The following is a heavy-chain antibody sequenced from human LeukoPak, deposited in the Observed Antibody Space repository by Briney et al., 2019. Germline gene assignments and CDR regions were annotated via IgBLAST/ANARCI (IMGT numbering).Heavy chain of an antibody. D-gene: IGHD6-19*01. CDR2: IYHSGST. CDR1: GGSISSYY. V-gene: IGHV4-59*04. Sequence: SETLSLTCTVSGGSISSYYWSWIRQPPGKGLEWIGYIYHSGSTYYNPSLKSRVTISVDTSKNQFSLKLSSVTAADTAVYYCAIDPPYRSGWYLNIPYYFHHWGQGTLVSVSS. CDR3: AIDPPYRSGWYLNIPYYFHH. J-gene: IGHJ4*02.